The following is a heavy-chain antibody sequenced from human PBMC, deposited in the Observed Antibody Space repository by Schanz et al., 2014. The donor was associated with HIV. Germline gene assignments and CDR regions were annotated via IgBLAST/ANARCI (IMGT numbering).Heavy chain of an antibody. J-gene: IGHJ5*02. Sequence: QVQLVLSGAEVKRPGASVKVSCKASGYTFTSYGITWVRQAPGQGLEWMGWISAYNGNTNYAQKFQGRVTMTTDTSTSTAYMELRSLRSDDTAVYYCAREKTTLNWFDPWGQGTLVTVSS. D-gene: IGHD4-4*01. CDR3: AREKTTLNWFDP. CDR1: GYTFTSYG. CDR2: ISAYNGNT. V-gene: IGHV1-18*01.